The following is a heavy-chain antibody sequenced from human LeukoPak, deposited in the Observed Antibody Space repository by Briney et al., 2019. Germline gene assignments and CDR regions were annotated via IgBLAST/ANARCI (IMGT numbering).Heavy chain of an antibody. J-gene: IGHJ6*02. D-gene: IGHD2-2*01. CDR2: ISGSGGST. Sequence: PGGSLRLSCAASGFTFSSYAMSWVRQAPGKGLEWVSAISGSGGSTYYADSVKGRFTISRDNSKNTLYLQMNSLRVEDTAVYYCAKGIFKSRIVVVPAVGYGMDVWGQGTTVTVSS. CDR3: AKGIFKSRIVVVPAVGYGMDV. V-gene: IGHV3-23*01. CDR1: GFTFSSYA.